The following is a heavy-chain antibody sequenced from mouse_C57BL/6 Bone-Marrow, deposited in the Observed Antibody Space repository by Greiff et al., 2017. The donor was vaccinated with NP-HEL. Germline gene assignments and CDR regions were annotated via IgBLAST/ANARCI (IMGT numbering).Heavy chain of an antibody. V-gene: IGHV5-6*01. J-gene: IGHJ4*01. CDR3: ARQVYYSHYGGYAMDY. Sequence: EVMLVESGGDLVKPGGSLKLSCAASGFTFSSYGMSWVRQTPDKRLAWVATISSGGSYTYYPDSVKGRFTISRDNAKNTLYLQMSSLKSEDTAMYYCARQVYYSHYGGYAMDYWGQGTSVPVSS. CDR1: GFTFSSYG. CDR2: ISSGGSYT. D-gene: IGHD2-5*01.